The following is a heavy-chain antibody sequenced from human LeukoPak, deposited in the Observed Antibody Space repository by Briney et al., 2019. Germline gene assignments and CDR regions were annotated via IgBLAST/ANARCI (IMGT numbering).Heavy chain of an antibody. CDR3: ASGMIPFQH. V-gene: IGHV4-34*01. CDR1: GGSFSGYY. D-gene: IGHD3-22*01. J-gene: IGHJ1*01. Sequence: SETLSLTCAVYGGSFSGYYWGWIRQPPGKGLEWIGEINHSGSTNYSPSLKSRVSISVDTSKNQFSLKLTSVTAADTAVYYCASGMIPFQHWGQGTLVTVSS. CDR2: INHSGST.